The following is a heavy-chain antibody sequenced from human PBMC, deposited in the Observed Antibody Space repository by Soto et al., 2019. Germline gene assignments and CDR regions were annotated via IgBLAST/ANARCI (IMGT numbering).Heavy chain of an antibody. CDR1: GGTFSSYA. J-gene: IGHJ4*02. Sequence: SVKVSCKASGGTFSSYAISWVRQAPGQGLEWMGGIIPIFGTANYAQKFQGRVTMTADESTNTAYMELSSLRSEDTAVYYCATAGFYDYIWGSSLPFDYWGQGTLVTVS. CDR3: ATAGFYDYIWGSSLPFDY. V-gene: IGHV1-69*13. D-gene: IGHD3-16*01. CDR2: IIPIFGTA.